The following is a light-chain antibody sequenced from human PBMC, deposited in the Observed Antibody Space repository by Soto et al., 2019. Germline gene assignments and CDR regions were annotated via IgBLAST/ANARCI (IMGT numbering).Light chain of an antibody. CDR2: EAS. V-gene: IGKV3-11*01. CDR3: QQRSNWIT. J-gene: IGKJ5*01. Sequence: EIVVRQSPAALSLSPGGKATLSCSPSQSVSSYLAWYQQKTGQAPRLLIYEASNRATGIQARFSGSGSGTDFTLTISSLEPEDFAVYYCQQRSNWITFGQGPRLEIK. CDR1: QSVSSY.